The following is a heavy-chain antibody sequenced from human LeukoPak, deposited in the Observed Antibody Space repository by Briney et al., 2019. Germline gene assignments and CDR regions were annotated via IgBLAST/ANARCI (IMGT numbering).Heavy chain of an antibody. Sequence: SETLSLTCTVSGGSISSYYWSWIRQPPGKGLEWIGYIYYSGSTNYNPSLKSRVTISVDTSKNQFSLKLSSVTAAGTAVYYCAGGIAAAGFDYWGQGTLVTVSS. CDR2: IYYSGST. J-gene: IGHJ4*02. CDR3: AGGIAAAGFDY. V-gene: IGHV4-59*08. CDR1: GGSISSYY. D-gene: IGHD6-13*01.